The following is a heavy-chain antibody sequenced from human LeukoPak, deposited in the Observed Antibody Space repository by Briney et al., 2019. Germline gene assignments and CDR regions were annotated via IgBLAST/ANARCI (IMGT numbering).Heavy chain of an antibody. J-gene: IGHJ3*02. Sequence: TGGSLRLSCAASGFTFDDYAMHWVRQAPGKGLEWVSGISWNSGSIGYADSVKGRFTISRDNAKNSLFLQMNSLRAEDTAVYYCARDRDPGYYDTNGYRRVNAFDIWGQGTMVTVSS. CDR1: GFTFDDYA. V-gene: IGHV3-9*01. CDR3: ARDRDPGYYDTNGYRRVNAFDI. CDR2: ISWNSGSI. D-gene: IGHD3-22*01.